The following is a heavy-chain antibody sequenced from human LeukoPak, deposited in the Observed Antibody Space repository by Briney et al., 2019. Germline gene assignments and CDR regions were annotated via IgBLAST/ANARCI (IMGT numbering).Heavy chain of an antibody. CDR2: MNPNSGNT. CDR1: GNTFTSYD. V-gene: IGHV1-8*03. D-gene: IGHD3-3*01. Sequence: GASVKVSCKASGNTFTSYDINWVRQATGQGLEWMGWMNPNSGNTGYAQKFQGRVTITRNTSISTAYMELSSLRSEDTAVYYCARCSIFGVVTFCYFDYWGQGTLVTVSS. J-gene: IGHJ4*02. CDR3: ARCSIFGVVTFCYFDY.